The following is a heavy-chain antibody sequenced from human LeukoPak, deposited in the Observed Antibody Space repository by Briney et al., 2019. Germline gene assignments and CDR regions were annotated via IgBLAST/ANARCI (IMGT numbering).Heavy chain of an antibody. Sequence: SETLSLTCIVSGGSITSSSYWGWIRQPPGKGVEWIGSIYYSGSTYYNPSLKSRVTISVDTSKNQFSLKLSSVTAADTAVYYCARHHVYSVFDYWGQGTLVTVSS. D-gene: IGHD5/OR15-5a*01. CDR3: ARHHVYSVFDY. CDR1: GGSITSSSY. J-gene: IGHJ4*02. CDR2: IYYSGST. V-gene: IGHV4-39*01.